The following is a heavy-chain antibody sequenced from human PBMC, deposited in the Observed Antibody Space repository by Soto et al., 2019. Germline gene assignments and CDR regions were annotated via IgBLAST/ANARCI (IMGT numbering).Heavy chain of an antibody. V-gene: IGHV1-2*02. CDR2: INPNSGDS. D-gene: IGHD2-21*02. Sequence: QAQLVQSGAEVKKPGASVKVSCEASGYTFTSYYMHWVRQTPGQGLEWMGWINPNSGDSKYAQKFRGRVTMTRDTSITTAYREMKMLTSDDTAVYDCARQLAYCGGDCFTEPVDYWGQGTLVSASS. CDR3: ARQLAYCGGDCFTEPVDY. CDR1: GYTFTSYY. J-gene: IGHJ4*02.